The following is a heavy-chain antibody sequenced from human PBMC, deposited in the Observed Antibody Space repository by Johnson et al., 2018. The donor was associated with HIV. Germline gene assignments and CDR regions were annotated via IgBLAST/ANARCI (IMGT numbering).Heavy chain of an antibody. D-gene: IGHD6-6*01. J-gene: IGHJ3*02. CDR1: GITVGTNY. CDR3: AKDRRTYSSSADAFDI. V-gene: IGHV3-66*02. Sequence: VQLVESGGGLVQPGGSLRLSCAASGITVGTNYMSWVRQAPGKGLEWVSVIFSVGDVYYADSVKGRFTISRDNSKNTLYLQMNSLRAEDTAVYYCAKDRRTYSSSADAFDIWGQGTLVTVSS. CDR2: IFSVGDV.